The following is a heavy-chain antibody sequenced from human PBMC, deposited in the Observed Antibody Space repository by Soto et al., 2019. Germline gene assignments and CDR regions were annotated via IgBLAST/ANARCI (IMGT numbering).Heavy chain of an antibody. J-gene: IGHJ6*02. CDR3: ARDSTPVGSSSWYPHYYYYGMDV. CDR2: ISYDGSNK. Sequence: LRLSCAASGFTFSSYAMHWVRQAPGKGLEWVAVISYDGSNKYYADSVKGRFTISRDNSKNTLYLQMNSLRAEDTAVYYCARDSTPVGSSSWYPHYYYYGMDVWGQGTTVTVSS. V-gene: IGHV3-30-3*01. CDR1: GFTFSSYA. D-gene: IGHD6-13*01.